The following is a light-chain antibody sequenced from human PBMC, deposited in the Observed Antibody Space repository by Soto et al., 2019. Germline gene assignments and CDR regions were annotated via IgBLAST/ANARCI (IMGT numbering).Light chain of an antibody. CDR2: DVS. V-gene: IGLV2-14*01. J-gene: IGLJ2*01. CDR3: SSYTSNNTQI. CDR1: SSDVGGYNY. Sequence: QSALTQPASLSGSPGQSITISCTGTSSDVGGYNYVSWYQQHPGTAPKLMIYDVSNRPSGVSNRFSGSKSGSTASLTISGLQAEDEADYYGSSYTSNNTQIFGGGTKLTVL.